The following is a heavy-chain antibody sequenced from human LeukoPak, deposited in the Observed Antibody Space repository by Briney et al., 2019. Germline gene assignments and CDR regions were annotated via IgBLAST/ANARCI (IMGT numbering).Heavy chain of an antibody. V-gene: IGHV4-59*08. CDR2: IYHNGAT. CDR3: AKYGNSGWVIDS. Sequence: SETLSLTCTVSGGSIGRDYWTWIRQPPGKGLEYIGYIYHNGATNYNPSLKSRVTISVDTSKNQFSLKLSSVTAADTAVYFCAKYGNSGWVIDSWGQGTLVTVSS. J-gene: IGHJ4*02. D-gene: IGHD6-19*01. CDR1: GGSIGRDY.